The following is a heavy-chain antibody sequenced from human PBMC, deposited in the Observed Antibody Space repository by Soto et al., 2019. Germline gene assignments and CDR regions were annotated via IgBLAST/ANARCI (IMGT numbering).Heavy chain of an antibody. V-gene: IGHV1-69*01. CDR3: ATGVIWIGYFTVDS. CDR2: FIPVYRTL. J-gene: IGHJ4*02. Sequence: QVQLVQSGAEVKKPGSSVKVSCKASGGSFGKSAINWVRQTPGQGLEGLGGFIPVYRTLNYAQKFQGRVTITADESTGTAYMTLSSLASDDTAVYYCATGVIWIGYFTVDSWGQGTRVTVSS. CDR1: GGSFGKSA. D-gene: IGHD3-3*01.